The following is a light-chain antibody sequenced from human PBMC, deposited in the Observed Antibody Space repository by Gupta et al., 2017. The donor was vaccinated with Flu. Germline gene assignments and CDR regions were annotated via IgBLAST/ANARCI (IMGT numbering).Light chain of an antibody. CDR1: SSDVGSYNL. CDR2: EGS. J-gene: IGLJ2*01. V-gene: IGLV2-23*01. CDR3: CSDAGSSTYV. Sequence: QSALTQPASVSGSPGQSLTISCTGTSSDVGSYNLVSWYQQHTGQAPKLMIYEGSKRPSGVSNRFSGSKSGNTASLTISGLQAEDEADYYCCSDAGSSTYVFGGGTKLTVL.